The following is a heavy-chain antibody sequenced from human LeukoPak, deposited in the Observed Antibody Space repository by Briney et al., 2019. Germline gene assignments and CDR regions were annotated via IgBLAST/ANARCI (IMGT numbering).Heavy chain of an antibody. CDR2: IYTSGST. D-gene: IGHD3-22*01. CDR1: GGSISGYY. CDR3: ARLKYYYDSSGYYQGDAFDI. Sequence: SETLSLTCTVSGGSISGYYWSWIRQPAGKGLEWIGRIYTSGSTNYNPSLKSRVTMSVDTSKNQFSLKLSSVTAADTAVYYCARLKYYYDSSGYYQGDAFDIWGQGTMVTVSS. J-gene: IGHJ3*02. V-gene: IGHV4-4*07.